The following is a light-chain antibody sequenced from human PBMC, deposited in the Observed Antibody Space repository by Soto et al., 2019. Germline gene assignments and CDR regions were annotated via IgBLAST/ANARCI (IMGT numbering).Light chain of an antibody. J-gene: IGLJ2*01. CDR1: SSDVGGYDH. CDR2: EVS. Sequence: QSVLTQPASVSGSPGQSITISCSGTSSDVGGYDHVSWYQHHPGEAPKLMIYEVSYRPSGVSTRFSGSKSGNTASLTISGLQAEDEADYYCSSYTSSSTGGLFGGGTKLTVL. V-gene: IGLV2-14*01. CDR3: SSYTSSSTGGL.